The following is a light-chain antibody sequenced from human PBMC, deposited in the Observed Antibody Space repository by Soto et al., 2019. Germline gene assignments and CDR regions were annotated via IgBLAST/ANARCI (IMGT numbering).Light chain of an antibody. J-gene: IGKJ1*01. CDR1: QTISSW. CDR3: QHYNSYSEA. Sequence: DIEMTQSPSTLSGSVGDRVTITGPASQTISSWLAWYQQKPGKAPKLLIYKASTLKSGVPSRFSGSGSGTEFTLTISSLQPDDFATYYCQHYNSYSEAFGQGTEVDIK. CDR2: KAS. V-gene: IGKV1-5*03.